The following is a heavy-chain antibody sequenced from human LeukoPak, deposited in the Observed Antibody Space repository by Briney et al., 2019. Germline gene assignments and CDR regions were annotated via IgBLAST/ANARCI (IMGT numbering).Heavy chain of an antibody. CDR2: INPNSGGT. J-gene: IGHJ6*02. Sequence: ASVKVSCKAPGYTFTGYYMYWVRQAPGQGLEWMGWINPNSGGTNYAQKFQGRVTMARDTSISTAYMELSRLRSDDTAVYYCARDRQRGLRHGMDVWGQGTTVTVSS. CDR1: GYTFTGYY. V-gene: IGHV1-2*02. D-gene: IGHD4-17*01. CDR3: ARDRQRGLRHGMDV.